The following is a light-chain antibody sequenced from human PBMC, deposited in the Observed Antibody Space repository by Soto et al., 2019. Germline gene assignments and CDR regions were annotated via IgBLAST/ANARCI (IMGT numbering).Light chain of an antibody. CDR2: LGS. V-gene: IGKV2-28*01. J-gene: IGKJ4*01. Sequence: EIVMTQSPLSLPVTPGEPASISCRSSQSLLQSNGYNCLDWYLQKPGQSPQLLIYLGSNRASGVPDRCSGRGSGTDFTLKISRVEAEDVGVYYCMQALQSPLTFGGGTKVEIK. CDR1: QSLLQSNGYNC. CDR3: MQALQSPLT.